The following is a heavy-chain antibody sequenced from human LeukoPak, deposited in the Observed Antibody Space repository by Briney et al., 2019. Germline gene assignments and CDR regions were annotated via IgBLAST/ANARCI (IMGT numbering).Heavy chain of an antibody. J-gene: IGHJ6*02. CDR2: IYYSGST. Sequence: SETLSLTCTVSGGSISSYYWSWIRQPPGKGLEWIGYIYYSGSTNYNPSLKSRVTISVDASKNQFSLKLSSVTAADTAVYYCARVRRYYGSGSYCYGMDVWGQGTTVTASS. D-gene: IGHD3-10*01. CDR1: GGSISSYY. V-gene: IGHV4-59*01. CDR3: ARVRRYYGSGSYCYGMDV.